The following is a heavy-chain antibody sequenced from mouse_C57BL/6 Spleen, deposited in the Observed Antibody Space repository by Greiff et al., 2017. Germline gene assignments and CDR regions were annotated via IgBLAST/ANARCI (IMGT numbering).Heavy chain of an antibody. J-gene: IGHJ4*01. Sequence: QVQLQQSGAELVRPGASVTLSCKASGYTFTDYEMHWVKQTPVHGLEWIGAIDPETGGTAYHQRFKGKAILTADKSSSTAYMELRSLTSEDSAVYYCTRTMVTTGAMDDWGQGTSGTVSS. CDR1: GYTFTDYE. V-gene: IGHV1-15*01. CDR2: IDPETGGT. CDR3: TRTMVTTGAMDD. D-gene: IGHD2-2*01.